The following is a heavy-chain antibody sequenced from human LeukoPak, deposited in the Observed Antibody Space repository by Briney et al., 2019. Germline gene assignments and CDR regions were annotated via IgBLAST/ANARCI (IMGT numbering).Heavy chain of an antibody. CDR1: GGSISSGGYY. CDR3: AKSGGPGVRYFDWSMRPEDYYYYYGMDV. Sequence: PSQTLSLTCTVSGGSISSGGYYWSWIRQHPGKGLEWIGYIYYSGSTYYNPSLKSRVTISVDTSKNQFSLKLSSVTAADTAVYYCAKSGGPGVRYFDWSMRPEDYYYYYGMDVWGQGTTVTVSS. J-gene: IGHJ6*02. CDR2: IYYSGST. V-gene: IGHV4-31*03. D-gene: IGHD3-9*01.